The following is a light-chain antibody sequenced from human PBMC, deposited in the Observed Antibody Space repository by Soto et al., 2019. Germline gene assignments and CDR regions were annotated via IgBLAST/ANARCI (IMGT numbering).Light chain of an antibody. V-gene: IGKV3-15*01. CDR1: QSVSSN. Sequence: EIVLTQSPGTLSLSPGDRASLSCRASQSVSSNLAWYQQKPGQAPRLLIYGASTRATGIPARFSGSGSGTEFTLTISSLQSEDFAVYYCQQYNNWPTWTFGQGTKVDIK. CDR3: QQYNNWPTWT. J-gene: IGKJ1*01. CDR2: GAS.